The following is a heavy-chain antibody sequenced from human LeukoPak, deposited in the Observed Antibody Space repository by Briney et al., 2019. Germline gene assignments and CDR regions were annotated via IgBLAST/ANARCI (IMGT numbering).Heavy chain of an antibody. V-gene: IGHV3-74*01. J-gene: IGHJ4*02. CDR1: GFTLSGYW. CDR2: INSDGSST. Sequence: GGSLRLSCAASGFTLSGYWIHWVRQAPGKGLVWVSRINSDGSSTSYADSVKGRFTISRDNAKNTLYLQMNSLRAEDTAVYYCARDGHLYGDLDYWGQGTLVTVSS. CDR3: ARDGHLYGDLDY. D-gene: IGHD4-17*01.